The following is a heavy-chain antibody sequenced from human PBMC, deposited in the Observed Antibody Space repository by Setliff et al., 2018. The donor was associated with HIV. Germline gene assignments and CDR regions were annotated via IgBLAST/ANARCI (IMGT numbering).Heavy chain of an antibody. CDR3: ARVFTAGRREYYFDL. V-gene: IGHV4-4*08. J-gene: IGHJ4*02. CDR1: GGSISSHY. CDR2: ISHSGIT. Sequence: PSETLSLTCTVSGGSISSHYWSWIRQPPGKGLEWIGYISHSGITYYNPSLKSRVTISVDTSKNHFSLRLSSVTAADTAVYYCARVFTAGRREYYFDLWGQGTLVTVSS. D-gene: IGHD6-6*01.